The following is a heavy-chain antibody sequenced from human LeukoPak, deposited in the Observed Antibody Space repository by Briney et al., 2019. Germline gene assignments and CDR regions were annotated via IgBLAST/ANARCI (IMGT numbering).Heavy chain of an antibody. D-gene: IGHD5-24*01. J-gene: IGHJ4*02. CDR2: ISSSDTI. Sequence: PGGSLRLSCAASGFTFNTYEMNWVRQAPGKGLEWVSYISSSDTIYYADSVKGRFTISRDNAKNSLYLQMNSLRAEDTAVYYCARGANGYNWNIDYWGQGTLVTVSS. V-gene: IGHV3-48*03. CDR3: ARGANGYNWNIDY. CDR1: GFTFNTYE.